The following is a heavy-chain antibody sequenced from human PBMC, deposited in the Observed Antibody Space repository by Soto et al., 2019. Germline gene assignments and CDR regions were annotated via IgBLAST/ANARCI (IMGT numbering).Heavy chain of an antibody. V-gene: IGHV3-23*01. CDR1: GFTFSSYA. Sequence: GGSLRLSCAASGFTFSSYAMSWVRQAPGKGLEWVSAISGSGGSTYYADSVKGRFTISRDNSKNTLYLQMNSLRAEDTAVYYCAKSPQYSSSSETRYYYYYYYMDVWGKGTTVTVSS. CDR2: ISGSGGST. D-gene: IGHD6-6*01. J-gene: IGHJ6*03. CDR3: AKSPQYSSSSETRYYYYYYYMDV.